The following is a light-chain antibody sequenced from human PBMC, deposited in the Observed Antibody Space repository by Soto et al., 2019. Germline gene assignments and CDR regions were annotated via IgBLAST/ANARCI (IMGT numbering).Light chain of an antibody. Sequence: EIVMTQSPAALSVSPGDAATLSCRASQSVHSRLAWYQQKPGRAPRLLIYGASTRATGTPPRFRGSGSGTEFTLTISSLQSEDFAVYYCQQYDDWPPWTFGPGTKVEIK. CDR2: GAS. CDR3: QQYDDWPPWT. V-gene: IGKV3-15*01. J-gene: IGKJ1*01. CDR1: QSVHSR.